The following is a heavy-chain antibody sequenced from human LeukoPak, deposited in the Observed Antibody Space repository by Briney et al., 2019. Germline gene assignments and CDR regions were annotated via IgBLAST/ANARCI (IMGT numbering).Heavy chain of an antibody. CDR2: ISVGSDVI. CDR1: GFTFNNAW. J-gene: IGHJ4*02. Sequence: GGSLRLSCVAPGFTFNNAWMSWVRQAPGRGLEWVSAISVGSDVIYYADSVKGRFAISRDNSKHTVYLQMDSLRAEDTAVYYCAKSHVSTATGTGRYFDYWGQGTLVTVSS. CDR3: AKSHVSTATGTGRYFDY. D-gene: IGHD3-9*01. V-gene: IGHV3-23*01.